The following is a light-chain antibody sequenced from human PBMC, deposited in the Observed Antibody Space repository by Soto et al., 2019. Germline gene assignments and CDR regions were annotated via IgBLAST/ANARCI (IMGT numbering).Light chain of an antibody. J-gene: IGKJ1*01. Sequence: ETVMTQSPATLSASPGERATLSCRASQSVSSNLAWYQQKPGQAPRLLIYGASTRATGIPARFSGSGSGTEFTLTISSLQSEDFAVYYCQQYNNWPQTFGQGTRWIS. CDR2: GAS. CDR3: QQYNNWPQT. V-gene: IGKV3-15*01. CDR1: QSVSSN.